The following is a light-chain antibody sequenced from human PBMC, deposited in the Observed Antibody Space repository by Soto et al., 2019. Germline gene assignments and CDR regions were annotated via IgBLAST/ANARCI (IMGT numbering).Light chain of an antibody. Sequence: DIQMTQSPSTLSASVGDRVTITCRASQSINSWLALYQQKPGRAPKLLIYKASSLESGVPSRFSGSGSGTEFTLTISSLQPDDFATYYCQQYTSYSTFGQGTKVEIK. CDR2: KAS. J-gene: IGKJ1*01. CDR3: QQYTSYST. CDR1: QSINSW. V-gene: IGKV1-5*03.